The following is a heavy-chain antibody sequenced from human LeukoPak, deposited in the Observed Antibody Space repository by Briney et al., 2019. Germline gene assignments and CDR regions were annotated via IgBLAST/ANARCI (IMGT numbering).Heavy chain of an antibody. Sequence: SGALSLTCTVSGGSVSRGIYYWSWNRQPPGKGLEWIGYIYYSGSTNYNPSLKSRVTISVDTSKNQFSLKLTSVTAADTAVYYCARIVGSGSYYEAWYFDLWGRGTLVTVSS. D-gene: IGHD1-26*01. CDR2: IYYSGST. CDR3: ARIVGSGSYYEAWYFDL. J-gene: IGHJ2*01. CDR1: GGSVSRGIYY. V-gene: IGHV4-61*01.